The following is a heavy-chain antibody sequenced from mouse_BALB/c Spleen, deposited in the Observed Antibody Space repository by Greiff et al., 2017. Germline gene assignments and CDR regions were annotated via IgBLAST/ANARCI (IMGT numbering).Heavy chain of an antibody. CDR3: ARGMITTRSWFAY. CDR1: GFTFSSYA. CDR2: ISSGGST. D-gene: IGHD2-4*01. V-gene: IGHV5-6-5*01. Sequence: DVKLVESGGGLVKPGGSLKLSCAASGFTFSSYAMSWVRQTPEKRLEWVASISSGGSTYYPDSVKGRFTISRDNARNILYLQMSSLRSEDTAMYYCARGMITTRSWFAYWGQGTLVTVSA. J-gene: IGHJ3*01.